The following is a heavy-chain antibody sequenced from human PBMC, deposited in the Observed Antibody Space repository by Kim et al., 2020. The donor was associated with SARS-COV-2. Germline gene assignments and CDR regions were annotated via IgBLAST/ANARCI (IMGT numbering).Heavy chain of an antibody. D-gene: IGHD2-15*01. CDR1: GFTFSNFA. Sequence: GGSLRLSCAVSGFTFSNFAMSWVRQAPGKGREWVSAISDSAGSTYYIDSVKGRFTISRDNSKNTLYLQMNSLRADDTAVYYCAKGSSGGRPYYFDSWGQGTLVTVSS. J-gene: IGHJ4*02. V-gene: IGHV3-23*01. CDR3: AKGSSGGRPYYFDS. CDR2: ISDSAGST.